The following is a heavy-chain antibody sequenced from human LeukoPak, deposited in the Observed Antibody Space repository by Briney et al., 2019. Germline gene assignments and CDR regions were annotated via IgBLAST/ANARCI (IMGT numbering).Heavy chain of an antibody. D-gene: IGHD3-22*01. CDR3: ARETSYYDNRGYYFFDS. CDR1: GFTFNTYS. Sequence: GGSLGLSCAASGFTFNTYSMNWVRQAPGKGLEWVSYISSSSSTIYYTDSVKGRFTISRDNAKNSLYLQMNSLRAEDTAVYYCARETSYYDNRGYYFFDSWGQGTLVTVSS. J-gene: IGHJ4*02. V-gene: IGHV3-48*01. CDR2: ISSSSSTI.